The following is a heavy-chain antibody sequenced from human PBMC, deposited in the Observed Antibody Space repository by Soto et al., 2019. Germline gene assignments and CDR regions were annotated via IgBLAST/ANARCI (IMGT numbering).Heavy chain of an antibody. CDR1: GYSISSGYY. CDR3: ARGIGGYDSSTRYGLDV. D-gene: IGHD5-12*01. CDR2: IYHSGSA. V-gene: IGHV4-38-2*01. Sequence: PSETLSLTCAVSGYSISSGYYWGWIRQPPGKGLEWIGSIYHSGSAYYNPSLKSRVTISVDTSKNQFSLKLSSVTAADTAVYYCARGIGGYDSSTRYGLDVWGQGTTVTVSS. J-gene: IGHJ6*02.